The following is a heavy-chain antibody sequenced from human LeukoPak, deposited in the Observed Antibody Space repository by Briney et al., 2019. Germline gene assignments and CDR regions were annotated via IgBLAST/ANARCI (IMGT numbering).Heavy chain of an antibody. CDR1: GFTFNSYS. D-gene: IGHD4-23*01. V-gene: IGHV3-21*01. CDR3: ARETTVEAFDI. CDR2: IGSSRSSI. J-gene: IGHJ3*02. Sequence: GGSLRVSCAASGFTFNSYSMNWVGQAPGKGLEGVSSIGSSRSSIYYEDSVKGRFTISRDNAKKSLFLQMNSLRAEDTAVYYCARETTVEAFDIWGQGTMVTVSS.